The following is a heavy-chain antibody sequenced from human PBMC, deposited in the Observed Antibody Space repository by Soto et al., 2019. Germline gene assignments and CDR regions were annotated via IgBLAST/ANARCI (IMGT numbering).Heavy chain of an antibody. Sequence: SETLSLTCAVSGGSISSGGYSWSWIRQPPGKGLEWIGYIYYSGSTNYNPSLKSRVTISVDTSKNQFSLKLSSVTAEDTAVYYCARDTLADSSGYSFDYWGQGTLVTVSS. J-gene: IGHJ4*02. CDR2: IYYSGST. V-gene: IGHV4-61*08. D-gene: IGHD3-22*01. CDR3: ARDTLADSSGYSFDY. CDR1: GGSISSGGYS.